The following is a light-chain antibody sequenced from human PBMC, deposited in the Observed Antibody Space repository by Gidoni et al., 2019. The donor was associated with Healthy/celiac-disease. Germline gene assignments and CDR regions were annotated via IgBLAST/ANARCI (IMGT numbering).Light chain of an antibody. CDR2: GAS. CDR3: QQYGSSPLT. CDR1: QSVSSSY. Sequence: EIVLTQSPGTLSLSPGERATLSCRASQSVSSSYLAWYQQKPGQAPRLLIDGASSRATGIPDRFSGSVSWTVFPLTICRLEPEDFAVYYCQQYGSSPLTFGQGTRLEIK. J-gene: IGKJ5*01. V-gene: IGKV3-20*01.